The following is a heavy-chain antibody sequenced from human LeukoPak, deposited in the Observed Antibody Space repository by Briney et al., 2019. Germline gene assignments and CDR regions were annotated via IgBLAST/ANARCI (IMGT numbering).Heavy chain of an antibody. V-gene: IGHV4-39*01. J-gene: IGHJ5*02. Sequence: SGDPVLTWTVPGGSNRSRSYYTCWIRQPPRKCLEWIGSIYYSGSTYYNPSLKSRVTISVDTSKNQFSLKLSSVTAADTAVYYCARQYGTLGFDPWGQGTLVTVSS. CDR3: ARQYGTLGFDP. D-gene: IGHD2-8*01. CDR1: GGSNRSRSYY. CDR2: IYYSGST.